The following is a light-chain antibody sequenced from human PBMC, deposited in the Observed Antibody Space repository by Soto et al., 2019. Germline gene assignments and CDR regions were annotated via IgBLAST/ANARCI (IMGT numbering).Light chain of an antibody. CDR2: DAS. V-gene: IGKV1-5*01. CDR1: QNIDSW. J-gene: IGKJ3*01. Sequence: DIRVTQSPSTLSASVGDRVTISCRASQNIDSWLAWYQQKPGKAPKLLIYDASSLESGVPSRFSGSGSGTEFTLTISSLQPDDFATYYCQQYNSYPYSFGPGTKVDIK. CDR3: QQYNSYPYS.